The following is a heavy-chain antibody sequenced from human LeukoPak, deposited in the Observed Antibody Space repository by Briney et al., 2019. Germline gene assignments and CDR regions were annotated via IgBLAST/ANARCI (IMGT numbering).Heavy chain of an antibody. J-gene: IGHJ6*03. Sequence: GASVKVSCKASGGTFSSYAISWVRQAPGQGLEWMGGIIPIFGTANYAQKFQGRVTITTDESTSTAYMELSSLRSEDTAVYYCARVGRPLPGYYYYMDVWGKGTTVTVSS. V-gene: IGHV1-69*05. CDR2: IIPIFGTA. CDR1: GGTFSSYA. CDR3: ARVGRPLPGYYYYMDV. D-gene: IGHD2-21*02.